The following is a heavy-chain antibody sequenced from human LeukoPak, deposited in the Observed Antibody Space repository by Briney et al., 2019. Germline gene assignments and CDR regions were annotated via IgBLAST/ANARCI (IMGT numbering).Heavy chain of an antibody. CDR3: ARGKKPGRLGELSPPAFDY. V-gene: IGHV3-53*01. CDR2: IYSGGST. D-gene: IGHD3-16*02. Sequence: GGSLRLSCAASGFTVSSNYMSWVRQAPGKGLEWVSVIYSGGSTYYADSVKGRFTISRDNSKNTLYLQMNSLRAEDTAVYYCARGKKPGRLGELSPPAFDYWGQGTLVTVSS. J-gene: IGHJ4*02. CDR1: GFTVSSNY.